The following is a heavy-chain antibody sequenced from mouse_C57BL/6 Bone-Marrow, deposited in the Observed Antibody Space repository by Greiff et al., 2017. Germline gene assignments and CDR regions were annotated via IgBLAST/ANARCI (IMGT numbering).Heavy chain of an antibody. Sequence: EVQLQQSGPELVKPGASVKISCKASGYTFTDYYMNWVKQSHGKSLEWIGDINPNNGGTSYNQKFKGKATLTVDKSSSTAYMELRSLTSEDSAVXYCARGAIYDGPFDYWGQGTTLTVSS. D-gene: IGHD2-3*01. CDR2: INPNNGGT. CDR3: ARGAIYDGPFDY. V-gene: IGHV1-26*01. J-gene: IGHJ2*01. CDR1: GYTFTDYY.